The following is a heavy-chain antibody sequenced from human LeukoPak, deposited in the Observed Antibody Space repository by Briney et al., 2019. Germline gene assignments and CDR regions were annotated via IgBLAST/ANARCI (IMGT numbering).Heavy chain of an antibody. V-gene: IGHV3-30-3*01. CDR3: ARRGIVLGAAPVLKYSFDY. CDR2: ISFDESKE. Sequence: GGSLRLSCAASGFRFSNYAMHWVRQAPGKGLEWVAVISFDESKEDYADSVKGRFTISRDNSKNTLYLQMNSLSAEDTAVYYCARRGIVLGAAPVLKYSFDYWGQGTLVTVSS. CDR1: GFRFSNYA. J-gene: IGHJ4*02. D-gene: IGHD1-26*01.